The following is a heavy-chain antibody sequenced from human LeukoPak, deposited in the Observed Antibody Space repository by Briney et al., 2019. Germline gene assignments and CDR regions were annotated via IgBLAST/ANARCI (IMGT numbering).Heavy chain of an antibody. CDR1: GGSFSGYY. J-gene: IGHJ4*02. CDR3: ARGWGIAVAGTPYYFDY. Sequence: SETLSLTCAVYGGSFSGYYWSWIRQPPGKGLEWIGEINHSGSTNYNPSLKSRVTISVDTSKNQFSLKLSSVTAADTAVYYCARGWGIAVAGTPYYFDYWGQGTLVTVSS. CDR2: INHSGST. V-gene: IGHV4-34*01. D-gene: IGHD6-19*01.